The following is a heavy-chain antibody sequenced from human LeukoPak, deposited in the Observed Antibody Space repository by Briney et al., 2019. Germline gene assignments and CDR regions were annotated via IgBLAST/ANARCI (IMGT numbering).Heavy chain of an antibody. CDR3: ASDCIVVVPAAISGAFDI. CDR1: GYTFTSYD. Sequence: GASVKVSCKASGYTFTSYDINWVRQAPGQGLKWMGRIIPILGIANYAQKFQGRVTITADKSTSTAYMELSSLRSEDTAVYYCASDCIVVVPAAISGAFDIWGQGTMVTVSS. CDR2: IIPILGIA. V-gene: IGHV1-69*04. D-gene: IGHD2-2*02. J-gene: IGHJ3*02.